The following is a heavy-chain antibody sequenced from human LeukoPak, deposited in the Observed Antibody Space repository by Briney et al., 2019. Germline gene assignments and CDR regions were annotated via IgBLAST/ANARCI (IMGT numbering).Heavy chain of an antibody. D-gene: IGHD6-19*01. Sequence: SETLSLTCTVSGGSISSYYWTWIRQPPGKGLECLGYIYYSGSTNYNPSLKSRVTISVDTSKNQFSLKLNSVTAADTAVYYCARGRAYSSGWYIKGADAFDIWGQGTKVTVSS. CDR1: GGSISSYY. CDR3: ARGRAYSSGWYIKGADAFDI. V-gene: IGHV4-59*01. J-gene: IGHJ3*02. CDR2: IYYSGST.